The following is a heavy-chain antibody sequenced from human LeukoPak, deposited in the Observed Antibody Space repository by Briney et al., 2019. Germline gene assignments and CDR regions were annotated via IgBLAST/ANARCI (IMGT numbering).Heavy chain of an antibody. CDR1: GGSFSGYY. J-gene: IGHJ3*02. CDR3: ARALEVDYENAFDI. Sequence: SETLSLTCAVYGGSFSGYYWSWIRQPPGKGLEWIGEINHSGSTNYNPSLKSRVTISVDTSKNQFSLKLSSVTAADTAVYYCARALEVDYENAFDIWGQGTMVTVSS. D-gene: IGHD4-17*01. V-gene: IGHV4-34*01. CDR2: INHSGST.